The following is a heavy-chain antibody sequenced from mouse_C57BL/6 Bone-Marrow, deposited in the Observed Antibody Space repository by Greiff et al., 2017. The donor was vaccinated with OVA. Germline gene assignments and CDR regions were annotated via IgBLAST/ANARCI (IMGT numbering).Heavy chain of an antibody. J-gene: IGHJ2*01. CDR1: GYTFTSYW. V-gene: IGHV1-52*01. CDR2: IDPSDSET. D-gene: IGHD2-1*01. Sequence: VQLQQPGAELVRPGSSVKLSCKASGYTFTSYWMHWVKQRPIQGLEWIGNIDPSDSETHYNQKFKDKATLTVDKSSSTAYMQLSSLTSEDSAVYYCATSPGNFYFDYWGQGTTLTVSS. CDR3: ATSPGNFYFDY.